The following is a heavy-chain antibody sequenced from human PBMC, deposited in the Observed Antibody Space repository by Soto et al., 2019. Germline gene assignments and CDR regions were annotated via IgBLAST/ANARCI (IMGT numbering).Heavy chain of an antibody. CDR3: ARAGDDCSTTNCYMIDY. CDR1: GYTFTTYA. V-gene: IGHV1-3*01. J-gene: IGHJ4*02. D-gene: IGHD2-2*02. CDR2: INAGNGKT. Sequence: ASVKVSCKASGYTFTTYAMHWVRQPPGQRLEWMGWINAGNGKTKYSQKFQGRVTITRDTSATTAYMELSSLRSEDTAVYYCARAGDDCSTTNCYMIDYWGQGTLVTVSS.